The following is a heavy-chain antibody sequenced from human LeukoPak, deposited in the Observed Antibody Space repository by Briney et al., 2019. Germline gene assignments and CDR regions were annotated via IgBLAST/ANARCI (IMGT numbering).Heavy chain of an antibody. J-gene: IGHJ3*02. D-gene: IGHD6-13*01. V-gene: IGHV5-51*01. CDR1: GYSFTSYW. Sequence: GESLEISCKGSGYSFTSYWIGWVRQMPGKGLEWMGIIYPGDSDTGYSSSFQGQVTISADKSISTAYLQWSSLKASDTAMYYCARASLVAATDAFDIWGQGTMVTVSS. CDR3: ARASLVAATDAFDI. CDR2: IYPGDSDT.